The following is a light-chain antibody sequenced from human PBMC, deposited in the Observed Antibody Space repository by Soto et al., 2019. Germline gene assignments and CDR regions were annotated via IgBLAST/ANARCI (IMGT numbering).Light chain of an antibody. CDR1: QDISNY. CDR3: QQYDNLPRT. V-gene: IGKV1-33*01. J-gene: IGKJ5*01. Sequence: DIQMTQSPSSLSASVRDRVTITCQASQDISNYLNWYQQKPGKAPKLLIYDASNLETGVPSRFSGSGSGTDFTFTISSLRPEDIATYYCQQYDNLPRTFGQGTRLEIK. CDR2: DAS.